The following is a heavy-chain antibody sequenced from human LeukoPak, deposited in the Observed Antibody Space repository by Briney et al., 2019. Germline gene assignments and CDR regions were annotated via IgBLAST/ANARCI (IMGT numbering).Heavy chain of an antibody. D-gene: IGHD2-8*01. CDR2: IWYDGNSK. CDR1: GFTFSSSG. CDR3: AREGYCTNGVCRSINYYFDY. J-gene: IGHJ4*02. Sequence: GTSLRLSCSTSGFTFSSSGVHWVRQAPGKGLEWVAVIWYDGNSKYYADSVVGRFTISRDNSKSTVYLQMNSLRAEDTAVYYCAREGYCTNGVCRSINYYFDYWGQGTLVTVSS. V-gene: IGHV3-33*01.